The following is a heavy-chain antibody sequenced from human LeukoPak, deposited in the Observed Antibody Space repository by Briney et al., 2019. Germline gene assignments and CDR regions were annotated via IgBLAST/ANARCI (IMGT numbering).Heavy chain of an antibody. D-gene: IGHD5-18*01. Sequence: GGSLRLSCAASGFTFDDYGMNGVRQPPGKGLDGVSGINWNGGSTGYADSVKGRFTISRDNAKNSLYLQMNSLRAEHTAMYYCARGRGYSYGAPDYWGQGTLVTVSS. CDR3: ARGRGYSYGAPDY. CDR1: GFTFDDYG. CDR2: INWNGGST. V-gene: IGHV3-20*04. J-gene: IGHJ4*02.